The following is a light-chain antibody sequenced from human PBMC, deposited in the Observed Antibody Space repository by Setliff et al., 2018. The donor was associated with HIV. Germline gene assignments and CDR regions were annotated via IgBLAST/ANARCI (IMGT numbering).Light chain of an antibody. J-gene: IGLJ2*01. CDR3: SSYTSSSTLKI. CDR2: DVS. CDR1: SSDVGGYNY. Sequence: SALAQPASVSGSPGQSITISCTGTSSDVGGYNYVSWYQQHPGKAPKLMIYDVSKRPSGVSNRFSGSKSGNTASLTISGLQAEDEADYHCSSYTSSSTLKIFGGGTQLTV. V-gene: IGLV2-14*01.